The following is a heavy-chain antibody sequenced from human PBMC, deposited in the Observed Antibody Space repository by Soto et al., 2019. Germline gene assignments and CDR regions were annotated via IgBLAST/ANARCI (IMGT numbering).Heavy chain of an antibody. J-gene: IGHJ5*02. V-gene: IGHV3-73*02. CDR2: IRSKVNTYAT. Sequence: EVQLVESGGDLVQPGGSLKVSCAASGFTFSGSAIHWVRQASGKGLEWVGRIRSKVNTYATAYAASVKGRFSISRDDSKNTAYLEMNSLKTEDTAVYYCTRFSMDSSSGWFAPWGQGTLVAVSS. CDR1: GFTFSGSA. D-gene: IGHD6-6*01. CDR3: TRFSMDSSSGWFAP.